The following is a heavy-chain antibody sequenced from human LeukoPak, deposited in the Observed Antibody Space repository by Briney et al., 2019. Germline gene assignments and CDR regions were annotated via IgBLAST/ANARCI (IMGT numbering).Heavy chain of an antibody. D-gene: IGHD6-19*01. J-gene: IGHJ4*02. V-gene: IGHV3-7*03. Sequence: EGSLRLSCAASGFTFTSQWMSWVRRAPGKGLEWVANINQAGTEKYYVDSVKGRFTISRDNAENSLYLQMNSLRAEDTAVYYCARRSSGWSKYFDYWGQGTLVTVSS. CDR1: GFTFTSQW. CDR3: ARRSSGWSKYFDY. CDR2: INQAGTEK.